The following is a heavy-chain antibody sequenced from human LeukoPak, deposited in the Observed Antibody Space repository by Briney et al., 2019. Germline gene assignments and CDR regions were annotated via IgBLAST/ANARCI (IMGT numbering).Heavy chain of an antibody. V-gene: IGHV1-24*01. J-gene: IGHJ3*02. CDR3: ATMNVFYDAFDI. CDR1: GYTLTELS. D-gene: IGHD1-1*01. CDR2: FDPEDGET. Sequence: ASVKVSCKVSGYTLTELSMHWVRQAPGKGLEWMGRFDPEDGETIDAQKFQGRVTMTEDTSTDTAYMELSSLRSEDTAVYYCATMNVFYDAFDIWGQGTMVTVSS.